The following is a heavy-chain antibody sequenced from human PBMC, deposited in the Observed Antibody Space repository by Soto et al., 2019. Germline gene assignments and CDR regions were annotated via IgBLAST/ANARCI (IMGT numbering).Heavy chain of an antibody. CDR2: IVVGSGNT. J-gene: IGHJ6*02. V-gene: IGHV1-58*01. CDR3: AADPAPTNYYYYGMDV. CDR1: GFTFTSSA. Sequence: VKVSCKASGFTFTSSAVQWVRQARGQRLEWIGWIVVGSGNTNYAQKFQERVTITRDMSTSTAYMELSSLRSEDTAVYYCAADPAPTNYYYYGMDVWGQGTTVTVSS.